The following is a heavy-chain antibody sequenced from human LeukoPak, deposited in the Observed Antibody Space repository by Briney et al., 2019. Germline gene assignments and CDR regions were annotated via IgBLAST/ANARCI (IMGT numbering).Heavy chain of an antibody. CDR1: GYSFTTYW. CDR3: ARRGYNYGYYFDY. V-gene: IGHV5-51*01. J-gene: IGHJ4*02. CDR2: IYLGDSDT. D-gene: IGHD5-18*01. Sequence: GESLKISCKGSGYSFTTYWIGWVRQMPGKGLELMGIIYLGDSDTKYSPSFQGQVTISADKSISTTYLQWSSLKASDTAMYFCARRGYNYGYYFDYWGQGTLVTVSA.